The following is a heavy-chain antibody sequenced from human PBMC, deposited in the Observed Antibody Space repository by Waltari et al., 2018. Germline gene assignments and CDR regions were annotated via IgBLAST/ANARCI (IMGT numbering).Heavy chain of an antibody. J-gene: IGHJ4*02. CDR1: GGSISSYY. Sequence: QVQLQESGPGLVKPSETLSLTCTVSGGSISSYYWSWIRQPAGKGLEWIGRIYTSGSTTYPPSLKSRVTMSLDTSKTQFSLKLSSVTAADTAVYYCARAPTPRGTAFDYWGQGTLVTVSS. V-gene: IGHV4-4*07. CDR2: IYTSGST. CDR3: ARAPTPRGTAFDY. D-gene: IGHD6-13*01.